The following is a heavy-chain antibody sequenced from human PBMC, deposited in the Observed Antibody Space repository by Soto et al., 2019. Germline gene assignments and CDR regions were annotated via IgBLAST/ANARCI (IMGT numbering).Heavy chain of an antibody. V-gene: IGHV4-31*03. D-gene: IGHD1-26*01. J-gene: IGHJ6*02. CDR1: GGSISSGGYY. CDR2: IYYSGST. Sequence: PSETLSLTCTVSGGSISSGGYYWSWIRQHPGKGLEWIGYIYYSGSTYYNPSLKSRVTISVDTSKNQFSLKPSSVTAADTAVYYCARDRGSEVGAAYYYYYGMDVWGQGTTVTVSS. CDR3: ARDRGSEVGAAYYYYYGMDV.